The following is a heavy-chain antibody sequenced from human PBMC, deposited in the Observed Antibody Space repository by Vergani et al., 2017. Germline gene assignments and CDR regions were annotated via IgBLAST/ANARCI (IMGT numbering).Heavy chain of an antibody. D-gene: IGHD3-10*01. V-gene: IGHV1-69*15. J-gene: IGHJ4*02. Sequence: QVQLVQSGAEVKKPGSSVKVSCKASGGTFSSYAISWVRQAPGQGLEWMGRIIPIFGTANYAQKFQGRVTITADESTSTAYMELSSLRSEDTAVYYCARYRRDSMVRGDPVHFDYWGQGTLVTVSS. CDR1: GGTFSSYA. CDR2: IIPIFGTA. CDR3: ARYRRDSMVRGDPVHFDY.